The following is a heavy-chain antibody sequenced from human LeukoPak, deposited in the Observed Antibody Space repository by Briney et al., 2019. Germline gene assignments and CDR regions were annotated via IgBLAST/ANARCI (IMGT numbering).Heavy chain of an antibody. V-gene: IGHV3-30*04. J-gene: IGHJ4*02. CDR1: GFTFSSYA. Sequence: GRSLRLSCAASGFTFSSYAMHWVRQAPGKGLEWVAVISYDGSNKYYADSVKGRFTIFRDNSKNTLYPQMNSLRAEDTAVYYCASEGYDILTGNGYYFDYWGQGTLVTVSS. CDR3: ASEGYDILTGNGYYFDY. CDR2: ISYDGSNK. D-gene: IGHD3-9*01.